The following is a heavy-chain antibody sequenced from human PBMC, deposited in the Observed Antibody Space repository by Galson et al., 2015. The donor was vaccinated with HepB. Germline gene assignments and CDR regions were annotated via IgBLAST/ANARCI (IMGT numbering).Heavy chain of an antibody. D-gene: IGHD3-22*01. V-gene: IGHV1-18*04. J-gene: IGHJ6*02. CDR2: ISAYNGNT. CDR1: GYTFTSYG. Sequence: QSGAEVKKPGASVKVSCKASGYTFTSYGISWVRQAPGQGLEWMGWISAYNGNTNYAQKLQGRVTMTTDTSTSTAYMELRSLRSDDTAVYYCARDWRRYYDSSGYYGMDVWGQGTTVTVSS. CDR3: ARDWRRYYDSSGYYGMDV.